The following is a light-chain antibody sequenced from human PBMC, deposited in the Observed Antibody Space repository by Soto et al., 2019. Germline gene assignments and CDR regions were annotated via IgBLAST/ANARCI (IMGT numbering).Light chain of an antibody. CDR2: DVS. Sequence: QSALTQPASVSGSPGQSITISCTGTSSDVGGYNFVSWYQQLPGKAPQLMIYDVSNRPSGVSNRFSGSKSGNTASLTISGLQAEDEADYYCSSYTGSDTHVVFGGGTKLTVL. CDR3: SSYTGSDTHVV. CDR1: SSDVGGYNF. V-gene: IGLV2-14*01. J-gene: IGLJ2*01.